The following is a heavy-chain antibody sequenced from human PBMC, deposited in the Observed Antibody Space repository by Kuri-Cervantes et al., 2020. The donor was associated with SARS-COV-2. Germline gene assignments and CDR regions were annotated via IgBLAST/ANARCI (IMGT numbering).Heavy chain of an antibody. Sequence: GGSLRLSCAASGFTFSSYAMSWVRQAPGKGLEWVSAISGSGGSTYYADSAKGRFTISRDNSKNTLYLQINSLRAEDTAVYHCAKPTLATRPRWFHAWGQGTLVTVSS. D-gene: IGHD6-6*01. CDR1: GFTFSSYA. J-gene: IGHJ5*02. V-gene: IGHV3-23*01. CDR3: AKPTLATRPRWFHA. CDR2: ISGSGGST.